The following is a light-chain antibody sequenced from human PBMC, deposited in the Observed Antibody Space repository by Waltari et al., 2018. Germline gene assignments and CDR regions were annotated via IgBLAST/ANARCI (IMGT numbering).Light chain of an antibody. V-gene: IGKV3-20*01. Sequence: EIVLTQSPGTLSLSPGERATLSCRASQGVGKYFAWYQQRPGQAHRLLLYHASIRATGIPDRFSGSGYGTDFSLTISRLEPEDFAVYYCQKYDFLPATFGQGTTVEIK. CDR3: QKYDFLPAT. J-gene: IGKJ1*01. CDR1: QGVGKY. CDR2: HAS.